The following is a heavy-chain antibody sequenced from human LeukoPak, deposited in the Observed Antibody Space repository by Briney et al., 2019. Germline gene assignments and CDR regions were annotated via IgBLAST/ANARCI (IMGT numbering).Heavy chain of an antibody. CDR2: ISYDGSNK. CDR1: GFTFSSYD. J-gene: IGHJ6*02. Sequence: GGSLRLSCAASGFTFSSYDMHWVRQAPGKGLEWVAVISYDGSNKNYADSVKGRFTISRDNSKNTLYLQMNSLRAEDTAVYYCAKDNRYSYGPFYYYYGMDVWGQGTTVTVSS. D-gene: IGHD5-18*01. V-gene: IGHV3-30*18. CDR3: AKDNRYSYGPFYYYYGMDV.